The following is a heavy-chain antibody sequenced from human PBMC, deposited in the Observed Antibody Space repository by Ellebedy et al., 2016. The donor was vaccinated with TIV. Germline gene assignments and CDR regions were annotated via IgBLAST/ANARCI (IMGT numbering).Heavy chain of an antibody. D-gene: IGHD3-10*01. CDR2: SYYSGST. CDR1: GGSISSYY. J-gene: IGHJ6*02. CDR3: ASSLTMLRGGMDV. Sequence: MPGGSLRLSCTVSGGSISSYYWSWIRQPPGKGLEWIGYSYYSGSTNYNPSLQSRVTISVDTSNNQFSLNLSSVTASDTAVYDCASSLTMLRGGMDVWGQGTTVTVSS. V-gene: IGHV4-59*01.